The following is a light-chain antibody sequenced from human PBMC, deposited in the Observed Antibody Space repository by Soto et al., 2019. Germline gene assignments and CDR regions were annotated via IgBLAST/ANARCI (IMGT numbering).Light chain of an antibody. CDR1: SSNIGNNY. V-gene: IGLV1-51*01. CDR2: DNN. Sequence: QSVLTQPPSVSAAPGQKVTISCSGSSSNIGNNYVSWYQHLPGTAPKLLIYDNNERPSGIPDRFSGSKSGTSATLGITGLQTGDEADYYCGTWDTSLSAVVFGGGTQLTGL. J-gene: IGLJ2*01. CDR3: GTWDTSLSAVV.